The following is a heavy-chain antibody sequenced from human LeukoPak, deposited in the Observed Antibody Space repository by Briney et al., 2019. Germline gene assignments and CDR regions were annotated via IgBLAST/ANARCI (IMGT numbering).Heavy chain of an antibody. CDR3: ARESGYSYGQAADY. J-gene: IGHJ4*02. CDR2: IIPIFGTA. CDR1: GGTFSSYA. D-gene: IGHD5-18*01. Sequence: GASVKVSCKASGGTFSSYAISWVRQAPGQGLEWMGGIIPIFGTANYAQKFQGRVTITTDESTSTAYMELSSLRAEDTAVYYCARESGYSYGQAADYWGQGTLVTVSS. V-gene: IGHV1-69*05.